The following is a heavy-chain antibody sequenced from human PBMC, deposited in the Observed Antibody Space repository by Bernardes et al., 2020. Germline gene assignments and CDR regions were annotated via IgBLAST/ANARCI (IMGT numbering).Heavy chain of an antibody. J-gene: IGHJ5*02. CDR1: GGSFSGYY. V-gene: IGHV4-34*01. D-gene: IGHD3-10*01. Sequence: SETLYLTCAVYGGSFSGYYWSWIRKRPGKGLEWIGEINHSGSTNYNPSLKSRVTISVDTSKNQFSLKLSSVTAADTAVYYCARVNTMVRGVNPVGWFDPWGQGTLVTVSS. CDR3: ARVNTMVRGVNPVGWFDP. CDR2: INHSGST.